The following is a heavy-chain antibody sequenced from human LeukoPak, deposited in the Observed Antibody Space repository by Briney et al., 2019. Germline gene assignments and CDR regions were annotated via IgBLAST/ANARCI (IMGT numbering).Heavy chain of an antibody. CDR1: GFTVSSNY. V-gene: IGHV3-53*01. CDR2: IYSGGST. J-gene: IGHJ4*02. D-gene: IGHD4-17*01. CDR3: VRGDYGDYTLFDY. Sequence: GGSLRLSCAASGFTVSSNYMSWVRQAPGKGLEWVSVIYSGGSTYYADSVKGRFTISRDNSENTLYLQMNSLRAEDTAVYYCVRGDYGDYTLFDYWGQGTLVTVSS.